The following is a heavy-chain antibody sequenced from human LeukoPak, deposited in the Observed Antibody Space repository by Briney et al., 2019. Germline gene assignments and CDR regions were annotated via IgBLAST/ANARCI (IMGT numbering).Heavy chain of an antibody. D-gene: IGHD6-13*01. CDR1: GFTFSSYA. CDR2: ISYDGSNK. Sequence: GRSLRLSCAASGFTFSSYAMHWVRQAPGKGQEYVAVISYDGSNKYYADSVRGRFTISRDNSKNTLYLQMNSLRAEDTAFYYCAREHLATTGINWFDPWGQGTLVTVSS. J-gene: IGHJ5*02. CDR3: AREHLATTGINWFDP. V-gene: IGHV3-30*04.